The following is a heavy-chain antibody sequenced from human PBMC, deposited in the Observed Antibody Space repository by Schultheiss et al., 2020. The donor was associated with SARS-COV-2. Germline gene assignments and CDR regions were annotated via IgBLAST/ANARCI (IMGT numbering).Heavy chain of an antibody. V-gene: IGHV4-59*01. J-gene: IGHJ4*02. Sequence: SETLSLTCTVSGGSISSYYWSWIRQPPGKGLEWIGFMYYSGSTNYNPSLKSRVTISVDTSKNQFSLKLSSVTAADTAVYYCARGGGFSNYFRYFDYWGQGTLVTVS. CDR2: MYYSGST. CDR1: GGSISSYY. D-gene: IGHD4-11*01. CDR3: ARGGGFSNYFRYFDY.